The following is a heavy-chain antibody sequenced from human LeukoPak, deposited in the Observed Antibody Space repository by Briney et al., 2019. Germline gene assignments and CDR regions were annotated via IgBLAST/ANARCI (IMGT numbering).Heavy chain of an antibody. CDR3: ARGDPIVVVPAAPIVWFDP. CDR2: IYYSGST. CDR1: GGSISSGDYY. Sequence: SETLSLTCTVSGGSISSGDYYWSWIRQPPGKGLEWIGYIYYSGSTYYNPSLKSRVTISVDTSKNQFSLKLSSVTAADTAVYYRARGDPIVVVPAAPIVWFDPWGQGTLVTVSS. D-gene: IGHD2-2*01. V-gene: IGHV4-30-4*01. J-gene: IGHJ5*02.